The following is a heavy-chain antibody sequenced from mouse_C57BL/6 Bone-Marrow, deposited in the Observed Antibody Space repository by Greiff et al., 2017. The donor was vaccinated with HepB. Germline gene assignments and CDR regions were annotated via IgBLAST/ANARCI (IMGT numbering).Heavy chain of an antibody. V-gene: IGHV14-4*01. J-gene: IGHJ2*01. CDR1: GFNIKDDY. Sequence: EVQLQQSGVELVRPGASVKLSCTASGFNIKDDYMHWVKQRPEQGLEWIGWIDPENGDTEYASKFQGKATITADTSSNTAYLQLSSLTSEDTAVYYCTTPCYYGGGYWGQGTTLTVSS. D-gene: IGHD1-1*01. CDR3: TTPCYYGGGY. CDR2: IDPENGDT.